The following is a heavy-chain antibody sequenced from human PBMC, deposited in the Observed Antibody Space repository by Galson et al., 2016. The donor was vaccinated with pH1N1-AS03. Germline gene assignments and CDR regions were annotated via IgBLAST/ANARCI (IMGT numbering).Heavy chain of an antibody. CDR1: GYTFPNFG. D-gene: IGHD2-15*01. CDR3: ARAATFDP. J-gene: IGHJ5*02. CDR2: ISPYNGNT. Sequence: SVKVSCKASGYTFPNFGMSWVRQAPGQGLEWMGWISPYNGNTQYAQRLEGRVTMTTDTSTNTAYLELRSLTYDDTAVYYCARAATFDPWGHGTLVIVSS. V-gene: IGHV1-18*04.